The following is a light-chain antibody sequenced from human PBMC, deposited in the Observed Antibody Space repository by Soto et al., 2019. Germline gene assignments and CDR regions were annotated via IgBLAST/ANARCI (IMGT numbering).Light chain of an antibody. Sequence: EIVLTQSPATLSLSPWERATLSCRASQSVTSFLAWYQQKPGQAPRLLIYDASSRATGIPARFSGSGSGTDFTLTISSLEPEDFAVYYCQQRTNWPLTFGGGTKVEIK. J-gene: IGKJ4*01. V-gene: IGKV3-11*01. CDR1: QSVTSF. CDR2: DAS. CDR3: QQRTNWPLT.